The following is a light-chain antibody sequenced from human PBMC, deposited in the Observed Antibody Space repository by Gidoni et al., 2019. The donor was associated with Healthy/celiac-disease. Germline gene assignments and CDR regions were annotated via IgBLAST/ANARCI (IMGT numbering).Light chain of an antibody. CDR2: GAS. V-gene: IGKV3-20*01. Sequence: EIVLTKSPGTLSLSPGERATLSCRASQSVSSSYLAWYQQKPGQAPRLLIYGASSRATGIPDRFSGSGSGTDFTLTISRLDPEDFAVYYCHQYGSSPGTFGQGTKLEIK. CDR1: QSVSSSY. CDR3: HQYGSSPGT. J-gene: IGKJ2*02.